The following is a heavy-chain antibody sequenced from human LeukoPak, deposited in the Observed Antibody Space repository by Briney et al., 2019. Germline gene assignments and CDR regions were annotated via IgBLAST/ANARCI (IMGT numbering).Heavy chain of an antibody. Sequence: PGGSLRLFCSASGFTFSSYAMHWVRQAPGKGLEYVSATSTNGGSTYYGDSVKGRFTISRDNSKNTLYLQMSSLRAEDTAVYYCVKVWGRDIGAFDIWGQGTMVTVSS. D-gene: IGHD2-15*01. V-gene: IGHV3-64D*09. CDR3: VKVWGRDIGAFDI. J-gene: IGHJ3*02. CDR2: TSTNGGST. CDR1: GFTFSSYA.